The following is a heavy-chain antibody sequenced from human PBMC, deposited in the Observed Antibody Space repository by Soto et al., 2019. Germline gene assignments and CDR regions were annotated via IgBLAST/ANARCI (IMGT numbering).Heavy chain of an antibody. J-gene: IGHJ4*02. CDR2: INAGNGNT. D-gene: IGHD2-15*01. CDR3: ARTGLYCSGGSCYFPEFDY. Sequence: GASVKVSCKASGYTFTSYAMHWVRQAPGKRLGWMGWINAGNGNTKYSQKFQGRVTITRDTSASTAYMELSSLRSEDTAVYYCARTGLYCSGGSCYFPEFDYWGQGTLVTVSS. V-gene: IGHV1-3*01. CDR1: GYTFTSYA.